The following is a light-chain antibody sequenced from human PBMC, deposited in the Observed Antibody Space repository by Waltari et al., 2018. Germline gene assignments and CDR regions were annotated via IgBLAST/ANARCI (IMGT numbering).Light chain of an antibody. CDR2: KAS. CDR1: QSISSW. J-gene: IGKJ2*01. Sequence: DIQMTQSPSTLSASVGDRVTITCRASQSISSWLAWYQQKPGKAPKLLIYKASTLESGVPSRFSGSGSGTEFTLTFSSLQPDDFATYYCQQYNNYPYTFGQGTRLEIK. V-gene: IGKV1-5*03. CDR3: QQYNNYPYT.